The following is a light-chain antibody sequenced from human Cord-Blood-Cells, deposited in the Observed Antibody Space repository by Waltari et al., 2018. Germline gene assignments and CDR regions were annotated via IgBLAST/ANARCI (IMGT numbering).Light chain of an antibody. CDR1: SSDVGGYNY. J-gene: IGLJ1*01. Sequence: QSALTQPPSASGSPGQSVTIPCTGTSSDVGGYNYVSWYQQHPGKAPKLMIYEVSKRPSGVPDPFSGSKSGNTASLTVSGLQAEDEADYYCSSYAGSNNYVFGTGTKVTVL. CDR2: EVS. V-gene: IGLV2-8*01. CDR3: SSYAGSNNYV.